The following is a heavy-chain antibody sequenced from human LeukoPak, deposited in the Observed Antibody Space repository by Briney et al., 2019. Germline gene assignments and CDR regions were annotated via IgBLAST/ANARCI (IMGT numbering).Heavy chain of an antibody. CDR2: MSVNGVNK. J-gene: IGHJ3*02. D-gene: IGHD2-15*01. Sequence: GTSLRLSCVASGFIFSSYSIHWVRRVPGKGLEWVAVMSVNGVNKYYADSVRGRFTVSRDISKNTQFLQMNSLRFEDTAVYFCVRESCSGGSCTYDPFDIWGHGTMVTVST. V-gene: IGHV3-30-3*01. CDR1: GFIFSSYS. CDR3: VRESCSGGSCTYDPFDI.